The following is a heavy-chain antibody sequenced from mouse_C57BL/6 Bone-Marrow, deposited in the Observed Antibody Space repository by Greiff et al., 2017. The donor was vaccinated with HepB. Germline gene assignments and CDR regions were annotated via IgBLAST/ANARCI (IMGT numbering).Heavy chain of an antibody. D-gene: IGHD2-4*01. V-gene: IGHV1-72*01. CDR3: ARLARDDYDVWYFDV. Sequence: QVQLQQPGAELVKPGASVKLSCKASGYTFTSYWMHWVKQRPGRGLEWIGRIDPNSGGTKYNEKFKSKATLTVDKPSSPAYMQLSSLTSEDSAVYYCARLARDDYDVWYFDVWGTGTTVTVSS. J-gene: IGHJ1*03. CDR1: GYTFTSYW. CDR2: IDPNSGGT.